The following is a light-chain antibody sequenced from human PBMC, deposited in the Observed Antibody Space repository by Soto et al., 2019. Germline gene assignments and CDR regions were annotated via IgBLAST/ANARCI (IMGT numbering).Light chain of an antibody. J-gene: IGLJ1*01. CDR1: SSDVGGYNY. CDR3: SSYTSTSTPCV. Sequence: QSVLTQPASVSGSPGQWITISCTGTSSDVGGYNYVSWYEQHPGKAPKLIIYEVSHRPSGASNHFSGYKSGNTASLTISGLQPEDEADYYCSSYTSTSTPCVFGTGTKLTVL. V-gene: IGLV2-14*01. CDR2: EVS.